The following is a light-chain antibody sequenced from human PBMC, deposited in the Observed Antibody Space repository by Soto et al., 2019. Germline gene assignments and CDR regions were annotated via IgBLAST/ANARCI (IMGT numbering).Light chain of an antibody. CDR1: SSDVGGYKH. Sequence: QPVLTQPASVSGSPGQSITISCTGTSSDVGGYKHVSWYQHHPGKAPKLMIYGVSNRPSGVSNRFSGSKSGNTAFLTISGLQPEDEADYYCSSFTGTTTLDVFGTGTKLTVL. J-gene: IGLJ1*01. CDR2: GVS. CDR3: SSFTGTTTLDV. V-gene: IGLV2-14*01.